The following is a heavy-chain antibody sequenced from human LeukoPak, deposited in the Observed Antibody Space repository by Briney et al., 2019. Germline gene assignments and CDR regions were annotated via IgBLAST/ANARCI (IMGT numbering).Heavy chain of an antibody. Sequence: ASVKVSCKASGYTFTGYYMHWVRQAPGQGLEWMGWINPNSGGTNYAQKFQGRVTMTRDTSISTAYMELSRLRSDDTAVYYCAREEYSSGWYYYYGMDVWGQGTTVTVSS. CDR1: GYTFTGYY. V-gene: IGHV1-2*02. D-gene: IGHD6-19*01. J-gene: IGHJ6*02. CDR3: AREEYSSGWYYYYGMDV. CDR2: INPNSGGT.